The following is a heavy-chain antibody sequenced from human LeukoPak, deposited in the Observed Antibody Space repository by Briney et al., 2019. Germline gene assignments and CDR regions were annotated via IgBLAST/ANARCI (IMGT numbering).Heavy chain of an antibody. V-gene: IGHV4-30-4*01. J-gene: IGHJ3*02. Sequence: PSETLSLTCTVSGGSISSDDYYWRGIRQPPGKGLEWIGYIYYSGSTYYNPSLKSRVTISVDTSKNQFSMKLSSVTAADTAVYYCARDLEFYCSSTSCRAFDIWGQGTMVTVSS. CDR1: GGSISSDDYY. CDR2: IYYSGST. D-gene: IGHD2-2*01. CDR3: ARDLEFYCSSTSCRAFDI.